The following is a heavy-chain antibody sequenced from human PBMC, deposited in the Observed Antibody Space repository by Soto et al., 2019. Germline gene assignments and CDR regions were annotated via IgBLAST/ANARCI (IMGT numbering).Heavy chain of an antibody. Sequence: QLVESGGGLVPPGRSLRLSCAGFGFTVSSNYMSWVRQAPGKGLEWVSVIYSGGSTYYADSVRGRFTISRDNSKNTLYLQMKSLRAEDTAVYYCARDPPATRHGMDVWGQGTTVTVSS. CDR2: IYSGGST. V-gene: IGHV3-53*01. CDR3: ARDPPATRHGMDV. CDR1: GFTVSSNY. J-gene: IGHJ6*02.